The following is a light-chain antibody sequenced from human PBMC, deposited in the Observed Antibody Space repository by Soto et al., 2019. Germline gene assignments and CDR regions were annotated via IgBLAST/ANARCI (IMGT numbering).Light chain of an antibody. CDR2: EVS. CDR3: SSYTSSSIDYV. J-gene: IGLJ1*01. CDR1: SSDVGGYNY. Sequence: QSALTQPASVSGSPGQSITISCTGTSSDVGGYNYVSWYQQHPGKAPKLMIYEVSNRPSGVSNRFSGSKSGNTASLTISGLQAEDEADYYCSSYTSSSIDYVCGTATNFTVL. V-gene: IGLV2-14*01.